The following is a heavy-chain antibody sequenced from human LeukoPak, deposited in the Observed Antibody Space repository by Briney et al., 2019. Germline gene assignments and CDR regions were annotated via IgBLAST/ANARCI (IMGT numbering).Heavy chain of an antibody. J-gene: IGHJ5*02. CDR1: GFTFDDYA. V-gene: IGHV3-9*01. CDR3: SRSLTVTTGWFDP. Sequence: GRPLRLSCAASGFTFDDYAMHWVRQAPGKGLEWVSGISWNSGSIGYADTMKGRFTISRDNAKNSLYLQMNSLRAEDTALYYCSRSLTVTTGWFDPWGQGTLVTVSS. D-gene: IGHD4-17*01. CDR2: ISWNSGSI.